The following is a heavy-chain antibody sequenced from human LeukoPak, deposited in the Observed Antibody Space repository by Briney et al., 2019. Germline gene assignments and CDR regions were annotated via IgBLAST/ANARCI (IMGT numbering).Heavy chain of an antibody. D-gene: IGHD6-13*01. CDR3: ARSAPAAAGTGPMDV. CDR1: GFTFSTYS. J-gene: IGHJ6*03. V-gene: IGHV3-21*01. CDR2: ISSSSTST. Sequence: GGSLRLSCSASGFTFSTYSMSWVRQAPGKGLEWVSSISSSSTSTNYADSVKGRFTIPRDNGKNSLYLQMNSLRAEDTTVYYCARSAPAAAGTGPMDVWGKGTTVTVSS.